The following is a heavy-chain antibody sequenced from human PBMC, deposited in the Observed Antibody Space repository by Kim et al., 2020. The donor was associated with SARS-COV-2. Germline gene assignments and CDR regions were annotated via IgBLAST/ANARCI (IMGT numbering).Heavy chain of an antibody. Sequence: GGSLRLSCAASGFTFSSYSMNWVRQAPGKGLEWVSSISSSSSYIYYADSVKGRFTISRDNAKNSLYLQMNSLRAEDTAVYYCARDTPLVGATNSCYYYYGMDVWGQGTTVSVSS. CDR2: ISSSSSYI. D-gene: IGHD1-26*01. J-gene: IGHJ6*02. CDR3: ARDTPLVGATNSCYYYYGMDV. CDR1: GFTFSSYS. V-gene: IGHV3-21*01.